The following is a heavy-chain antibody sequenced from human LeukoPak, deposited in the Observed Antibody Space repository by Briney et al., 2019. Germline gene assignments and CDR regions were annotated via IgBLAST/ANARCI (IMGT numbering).Heavy chain of an antibody. D-gene: IGHD3-10*01. Sequence: PGGSLRLSCAASGFTFSSYAMSWVRQAPGKGLEWVSAISGSGGSTYYADSVKGRFTISRDNSKNTLYLQMNSLRAEDTAVYYCAKMSGDYYGSGSYLDYWGQGTLVTVSS. CDR2: ISGSGGST. CDR3: AKMSGDYYGSGSYLDY. CDR1: GFTFSSYA. J-gene: IGHJ4*02. V-gene: IGHV3-23*01.